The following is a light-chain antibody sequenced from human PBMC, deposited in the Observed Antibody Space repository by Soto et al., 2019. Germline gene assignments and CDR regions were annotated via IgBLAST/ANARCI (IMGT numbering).Light chain of an antibody. CDR2: DAS. V-gene: IGKV1D-16*01. CDR3: QQHNSYPLT. J-gene: IGKJ4*01. Sequence: DIQMTQSPSSLSASVGDRVTITCRASQAIGSWLAWYQQKPGKAPTSLIYDASNLQTEVPSRFSGSGSGTDFTLTISGVQPEDSATSYCQQHNSYPLTFGGGTMVEIK. CDR1: QAIGSW.